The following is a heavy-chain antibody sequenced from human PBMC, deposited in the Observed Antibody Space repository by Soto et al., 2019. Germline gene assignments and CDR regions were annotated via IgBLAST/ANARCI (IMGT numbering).Heavy chain of an antibody. Sequence: GGSLRLSCAASGFTVSSNYMSWVRQAPGKGLEWVSVIYSGGSTYYADSVKGRFTISRDNSKNTLYLQMNSLRAEDTAVYYCARRLLTGYYKDGAFDIWGQGTMVTVSS. J-gene: IGHJ3*02. V-gene: IGHV3-53*01. CDR1: GFTVSSNY. CDR2: IYSGGST. D-gene: IGHD3-9*01. CDR3: ARRLLTGYYKDGAFDI.